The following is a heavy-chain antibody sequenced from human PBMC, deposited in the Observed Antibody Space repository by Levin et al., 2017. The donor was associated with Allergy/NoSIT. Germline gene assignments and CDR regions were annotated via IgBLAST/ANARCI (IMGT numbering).Heavy chain of an antibody. V-gene: IGHV3-30*18. CDR3: AKDPSYYGSGSYVNY. D-gene: IGHD3-10*01. J-gene: IGHJ4*02. CDR2: ISYDGSNK. Sequence: SCAASGFTFSSYGMHWVRQAPGKGLEWVAVISYDGSNKYYADSVKGRFTISRDNSKNTLYLQMNSLRAEDTAVYFCAKDPSYYGSGSYVNYWGQGTLVTVSS. CDR1: GFTFSSYG.